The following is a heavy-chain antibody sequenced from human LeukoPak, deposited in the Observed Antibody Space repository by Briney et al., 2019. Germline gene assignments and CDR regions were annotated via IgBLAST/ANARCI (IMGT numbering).Heavy chain of an antibody. D-gene: IGHD3-16*01. CDR2: IYYSGST. J-gene: IGHJ4*02. CDR3: ARTYLNIITFGDLGYFDY. CDR1: GGSISSYY. V-gene: IGHV4-59*01. Sequence: KPSETLSLTCTVSGGSISSYYWSWIRQPPGKGLEWIGYIYYSGSTNYNPSLKSRVTISVDTSKNQFFLKLSSVTAADTAVYYCARTYLNIITFGDLGYFDYWGQGTLVTVSS.